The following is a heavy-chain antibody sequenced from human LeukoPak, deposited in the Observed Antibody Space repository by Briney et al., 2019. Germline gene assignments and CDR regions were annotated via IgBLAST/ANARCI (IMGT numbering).Heavy chain of an antibody. CDR3: ARGLGSTRSFDY. D-gene: IGHD1-26*01. CDR2: MYSGGLT. CDR1: GFTISDNY. V-gene: IGHV3-53*01. Sequence: GGSLRLSCTASGFTISDNYMSWVRQAPGKGLEWVSVMYSGGLTYYLDSVKGRFSTSRDNAKNTLFLQMNSLRVEDTAVYYCARGLGSTRSFDYWGQGTLVTVSS. J-gene: IGHJ4*02.